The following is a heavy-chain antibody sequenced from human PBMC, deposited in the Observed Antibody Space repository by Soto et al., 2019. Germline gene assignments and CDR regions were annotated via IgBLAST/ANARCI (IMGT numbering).Heavy chain of an antibody. CDR3: THFLEWLSPGENWFDP. CDR1: GFTFSNAW. D-gene: IGHD3-3*01. Sequence: GGSLRLSCAASGFTFSNAWMSWVRQAPGKGLEWVGRIKSKTDGGTTDYAAPVKGRFTISRDDSKNTLYLQMNSLKTEDTAVYYCTHFLEWLSPGENWFDPWGQGTLVTVSS. CDR2: IKSKTDGGTT. V-gene: IGHV3-15*01. J-gene: IGHJ5*02.